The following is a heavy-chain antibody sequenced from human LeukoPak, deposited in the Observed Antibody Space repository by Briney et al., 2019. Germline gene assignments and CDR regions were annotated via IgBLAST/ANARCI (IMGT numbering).Heavy chain of an antibody. CDR1: GFTFSYYG. CDR3: AKDAGWYGSGPSSYYYGMDV. J-gene: IGHJ6*02. CDR2: TSGRGGSA. V-gene: IGHV3-23*01. Sequence: PGGSLRLSCAAPGFTFSYYGMSWVRKAPGKGLEWVSATSGRGGSAFYADAVKGRFTISRDNSKSTLYLQMNSLRAEDTAVYYCAKDAGWYGSGPSSYYYGMDVWGQGTTVTVSS. D-gene: IGHD3-10*01.